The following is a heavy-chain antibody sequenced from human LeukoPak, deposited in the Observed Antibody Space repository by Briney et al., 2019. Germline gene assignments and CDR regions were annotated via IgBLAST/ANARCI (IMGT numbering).Heavy chain of an antibody. CDR3: ARDPSLLGFGELLP. CDR2: INTDGSTT. J-gene: IGHJ5*02. D-gene: IGHD3-10*01. CDR1: GFTFSSYW. V-gene: IGHV3-74*01. Sequence: PGGSLRLSCAASGFTFSSYWMHWVRQAPGKGLVWVSRINTDGSTTSYADSVKGRFTISRDNAKNTLYLQMNSLRAEDTAVYYCARDPSLLGFGELLPWGQGTLVTVSS.